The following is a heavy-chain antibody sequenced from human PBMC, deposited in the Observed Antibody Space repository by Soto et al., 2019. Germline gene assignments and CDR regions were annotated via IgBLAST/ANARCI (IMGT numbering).Heavy chain of an antibody. CDR1: GYTFTSYY. D-gene: IGHD6-13*01. CDR3: ARDKRVRRAGPSYYYYGMDV. Sequence: ASGKVSGKASGYTFTSYYIHWVRQAPGQGLEWMGIINPSGGSTSYAQKFQGRVTMTRDTSTSTVYMELSSLRSEDTAVYYCARDKRVRRAGPSYYYYGMDVWGQGTTVTVSS. V-gene: IGHV1-46*01. CDR2: INPSGGST. J-gene: IGHJ6*02.